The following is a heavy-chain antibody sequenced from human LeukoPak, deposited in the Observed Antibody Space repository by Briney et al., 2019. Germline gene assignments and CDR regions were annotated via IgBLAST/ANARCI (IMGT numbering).Heavy chain of an antibody. D-gene: IGHD3-10*01. V-gene: IGHV4-34*01. J-gene: IGHJ3*02. CDR2: VGHSGTT. CDR1: GGSLNDYL. CDR3: ARELISSRAAFGT. Sequence: KSSETLSLTCAVYGGSLNDYLWSWIRQPPGQGLEWIGEVGHSGTTNYNPSLKSRVTISVDTSKNQFSLKLTSVTAADTAVYYCARELISSRAAFGTWGQGTVVTVSS.